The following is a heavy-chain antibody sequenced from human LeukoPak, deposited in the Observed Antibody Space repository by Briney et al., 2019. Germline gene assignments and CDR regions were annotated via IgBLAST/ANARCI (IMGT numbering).Heavy chain of an antibody. CDR1: GFIFSNYA. V-gene: IGHV3-23*01. CDR2: INGVGEVT. D-gene: IGHD3-10*01. CDR3: AKMVRRGYIFDY. Sequence: GGSLRLSCEVSGFIFSNYALTWVRQGPGKGLEWVSAINGVGEVTYYADSVKGRFTISRDNSKKTLYLQMNSLRAEDTAVYYCAKMVRRGYIFDYWGQGTLVTVSS. J-gene: IGHJ4*02.